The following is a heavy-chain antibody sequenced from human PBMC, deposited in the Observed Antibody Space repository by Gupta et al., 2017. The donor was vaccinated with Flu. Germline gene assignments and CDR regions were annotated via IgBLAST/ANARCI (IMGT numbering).Heavy chain of an antibody. J-gene: IGHJ6*02. CDR3: ARLKWEHGMDV. V-gene: IGHV6-1*01. D-gene: IGHD1-26*01. Sequence: WLGRTYYNSKWYNDYAVSVKSRITINPDTSKNQFSLQLNSVTPEDTAVYYCARLKWEHGMDVWGQGTTVTVSS. CDR2: TYYNSKWYN.